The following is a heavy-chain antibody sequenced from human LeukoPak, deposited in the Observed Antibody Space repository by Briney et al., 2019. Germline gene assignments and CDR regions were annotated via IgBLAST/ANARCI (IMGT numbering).Heavy chain of an antibody. D-gene: IGHD5-12*01. V-gene: IGHV1-69*04. CDR2: IIPILGIA. CDR1: GYTLTELS. CDR3: ARVVDIVALDGMDV. J-gene: IGHJ6*02. Sequence: ASVKVSCKVSGYTLTELSMHWVRQAPGQGLEWMGRIIPILGIANYAQKFQGRVTMTTDTSTSTAYMELRSLRSDDTAVYYCARVVDIVALDGMDVWGQGTTVTVSS.